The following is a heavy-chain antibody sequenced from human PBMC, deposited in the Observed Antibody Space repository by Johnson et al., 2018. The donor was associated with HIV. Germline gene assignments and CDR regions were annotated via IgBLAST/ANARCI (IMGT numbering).Heavy chain of an antibody. CDR1: GFTFINAW. Sequence: VQLVESGGTLVQPGGSLSLSCAASGFTFINAWMTWVRQSPGKGLEWVGRIKSKTDGGTTDYAAPVKGRFTISRDDSKNTLYLQMNSLKTEDTALYYCTTVGGILGTYAFDIWGQGTMVTVSS. CDR2: IKSKTDGGTT. V-gene: IGHV3-15*02. CDR3: TTVGGILGTYAFDI. D-gene: IGHD2-8*02. J-gene: IGHJ3*02.